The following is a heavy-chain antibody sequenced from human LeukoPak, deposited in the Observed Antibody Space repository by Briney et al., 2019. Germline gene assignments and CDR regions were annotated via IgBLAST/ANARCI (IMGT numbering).Heavy chain of an antibody. CDR2: INPNSGGT. Sequence: ASVKVSCKASGYTFTGYYMHWVRQAPGQGLEWMGRINPNSGGTNYAQKFQGRVTMTRDTSISTAYMELSRLRSDDTAVYYCARARAGTNNFDYWGQGTLVTGSS. J-gene: IGHJ4*02. CDR1: GYTFTGYY. V-gene: IGHV1-2*06. CDR3: ARARAGTNNFDY. D-gene: IGHD6-19*01.